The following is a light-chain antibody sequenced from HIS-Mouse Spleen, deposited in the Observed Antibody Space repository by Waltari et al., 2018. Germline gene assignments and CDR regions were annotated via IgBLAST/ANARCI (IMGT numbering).Light chain of an antibody. V-gene: IGKV3-20*01. J-gene: IGKJ3*01. CDR1: QSVSSSY. CDR3: QQYGSSP. CDR2: GAS. Sequence: EIVLTQSPGPLSLSPGERATLSCRASQSVSSSYLAWYQQTPGQAPRPLIYGASSRATGIPDRFSGSGSGTDFTLTISRLEPEDFAVYYCQQYGSSPFGPGTKVDIK.